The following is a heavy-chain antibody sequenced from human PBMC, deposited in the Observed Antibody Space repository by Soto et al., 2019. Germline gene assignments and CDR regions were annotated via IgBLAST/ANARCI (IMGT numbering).Heavy chain of an antibody. V-gene: IGHV4-59*01. CDR1: GGSISSYY. Sequence: SETLSLTCTVSGGSISSYYWSWIRQPPGKGLEWIGYIYYSGSTNYNPSLKSRVTISVDTSKNQFSLKLSSVTAADTAVYYCARNAAGENYDILTGYPYYYYYGMDVWGQGTTVTVSS. CDR3: ARNAAGENYDILTGYPYYYYYGMDV. D-gene: IGHD3-9*01. CDR2: IYYSGST. J-gene: IGHJ6*02.